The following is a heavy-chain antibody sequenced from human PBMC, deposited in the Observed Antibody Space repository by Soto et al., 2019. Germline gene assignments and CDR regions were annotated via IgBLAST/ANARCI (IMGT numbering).Heavy chain of an antibody. CDR1: GGSISSGGYY. V-gene: IGHV4-31*03. Sequence: QVQLQESGPGMVKPSQTLSLTCTVSGGSISSGGYYWSWIRQHPGKGPEWIGYIYYMGSTYYNPSLKSRVTLAVDMSRNQCALKLSSVTAADTAVYYCARAVGYYGDYYGMDVWGQGTTVTVSS. CDR2: IYYMGST. D-gene: IGHD4-17*01. J-gene: IGHJ6*02. CDR3: ARAVGYYGDYYGMDV.